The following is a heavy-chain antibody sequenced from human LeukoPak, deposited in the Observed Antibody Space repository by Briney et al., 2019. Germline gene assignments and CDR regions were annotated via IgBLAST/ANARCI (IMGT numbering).Heavy chain of an antibody. Sequence: GGSLRLSCAASGFTFSSYWMSWVRQAPGKGLEWVANIKQDGSEKYYVDSVKGRFTISRDNAKDSLYLQMNSLRAEDTAVYYCARARGYCSGGSCYKYFDYWGQGTLVTVSS. V-gene: IGHV3-7*03. CDR3: ARARGYCSGGSCYKYFDY. J-gene: IGHJ4*02. CDR1: GFTFSSYW. CDR2: IKQDGSEK. D-gene: IGHD2-15*01.